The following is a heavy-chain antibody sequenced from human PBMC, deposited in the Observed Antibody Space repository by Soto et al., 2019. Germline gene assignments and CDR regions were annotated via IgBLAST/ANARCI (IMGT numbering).Heavy chain of an antibody. CDR1: GGSISSGGYY. Sequence: PSLPCTVSGGSISSGGYYWSWIRQHPGKGLEWIGYIYYSGSTYYNPSLKSRVTISVDTSKNQFSLRLSSVTAADTAVYYCARSGGDYSNYPSDYWGQGTLVTVSS. CDR2: IYYSGST. J-gene: IGHJ4*02. V-gene: IGHV4-31*03. D-gene: IGHD4-4*01. CDR3: ARSGGDYSNYPSDY.